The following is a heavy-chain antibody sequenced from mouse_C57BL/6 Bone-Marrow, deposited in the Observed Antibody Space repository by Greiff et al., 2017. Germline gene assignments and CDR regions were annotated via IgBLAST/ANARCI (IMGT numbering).Heavy chain of an antibody. J-gene: IGHJ1*03. V-gene: IGHV1-64*01. Sequence: VQLQQSGAELVKPGASVKLSCKASGYTFTSYWMHWVKQRPGQGLEWIGMIHPNSGSTNYHEKFKSKATLTVDKSSSTAYMQLSSLTSEDSAVYYCARGTVVAWYFDVWGTGTTVTVSS. D-gene: IGHD1-1*01. CDR3: ARGTVVAWYFDV. CDR2: IHPNSGST. CDR1: GYTFTSYW.